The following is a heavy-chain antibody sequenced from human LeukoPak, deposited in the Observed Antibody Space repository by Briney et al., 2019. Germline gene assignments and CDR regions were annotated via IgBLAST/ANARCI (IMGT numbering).Heavy chain of an antibody. CDR1: GFTFSSYD. CDR2: IGTAGDT. D-gene: IGHD2-8*01. J-gene: IGHJ3*02. CDR3: AGGIGYCTNGVCRDAFDI. V-gene: IGHV3-13*01. Sequence: GGSLRLSCAASGFTFSSYDMHWVRQATGKGLEWVSAIGTAGDTYYPGSVKGRFTISRENAKNSLYLQMNSLRAGDTAVYYCAGGIGYCTNGVCRDAFDIWGQGTMVTVSS.